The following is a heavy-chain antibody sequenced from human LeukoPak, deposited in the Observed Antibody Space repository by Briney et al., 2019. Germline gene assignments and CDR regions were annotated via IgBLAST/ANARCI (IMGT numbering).Heavy chain of an antibody. CDR3: AKGGSTNFYYGDV. D-gene: IGHD2/OR15-2a*01. Sequence: SETLSLTCSVSGGSMTNLYWTWIRQPPGKGLEWIGYIYDSGSTRYNTSLERRVTISVDTSKNQFSLKLSSVTAADTAVYYCAKGGSTNFYYGDVWGQGTTVTVSS. CDR1: GGSMTNLY. CDR2: IYDSGST. J-gene: IGHJ6*02. V-gene: IGHV4-59*01.